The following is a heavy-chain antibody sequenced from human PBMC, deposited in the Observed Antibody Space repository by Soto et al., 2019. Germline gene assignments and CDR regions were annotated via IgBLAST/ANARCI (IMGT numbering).Heavy chain of an antibody. CDR2: IWYDGSNK. J-gene: IGHJ4*02. CDR1: GFTFSSYG. V-gene: IGHV3-33*01. Sequence: QVQLVESGGGVVQPGWSLRLSCAASGFTFSSYGMHWVRQAPGKGLEWVAVIWYDGSNKYYADSVKGRFTISRDNSKNTLYLQMNSLRAEDTAVYYCARVVYDIVATIELEYYFDYWGQGTLVTVSS. CDR3: ARVVYDIVATIELEYYFDY. D-gene: IGHD5-12*01.